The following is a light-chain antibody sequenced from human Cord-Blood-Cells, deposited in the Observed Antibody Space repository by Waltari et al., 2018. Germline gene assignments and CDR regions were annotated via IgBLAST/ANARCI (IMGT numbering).Light chain of an antibody. CDR1: SSDVGGYNY. CDR3: SSYTSSSTYV. V-gene: IGLV2-14*03. Sequence: QSALTQPASVSGSPGQSIAISCPGTSSDVGGYNYVSWYQQHPGKAPKLMIYDVSNRPSGVSNRFSGSKSGNTDSLTISGLQAEDEADYYCSSYTSSSTYVFGTGTKVTVL. J-gene: IGLJ1*01. CDR2: DVS.